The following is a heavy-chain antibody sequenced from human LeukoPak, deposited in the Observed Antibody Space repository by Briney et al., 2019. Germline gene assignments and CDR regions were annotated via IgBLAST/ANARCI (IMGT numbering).Heavy chain of an antibody. Sequence: GGSLRLSCAASGFTVSSNYMSWVRQAPGKGLEWVSYISSSSSTIYYADSVKGRFTISRDNAKNSLYLQLNSLRAEDTAVYYCARDYGSGSYSAPMDVWGKGTTVTVSS. CDR2: ISSSSSTI. J-gene: IGHJ6*03. V-gene: IGHV3-48*01. CDR1: GFTVSSNY. CDR3: ARDYGSGSYSAPMDV. D-gene: IGHD3-10*01.